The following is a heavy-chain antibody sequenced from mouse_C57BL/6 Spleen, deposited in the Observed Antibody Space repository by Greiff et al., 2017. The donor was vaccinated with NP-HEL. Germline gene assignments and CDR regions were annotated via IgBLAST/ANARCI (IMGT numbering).Heavy chain of an antibody. CDR3: ARPFYYDYDPYYFDY. CDR2: IYPGDGDT. J-gene: IGHJ2*01. Sequence: LVESGPELVKPGASVKISCKASGYAFSSSWMNWVKQRPGKGLEWIGRIYPGDGDTNYNGKFKGKATLTADKSSSTAYMQLSSLTSEDSAVYFCARPFYYDYDPYYFDYWGQGTTLTVSS. V-gene: IGHV1-82*01. D-gene: IGHD2-4*01. CDR1: GYAFSSSW.